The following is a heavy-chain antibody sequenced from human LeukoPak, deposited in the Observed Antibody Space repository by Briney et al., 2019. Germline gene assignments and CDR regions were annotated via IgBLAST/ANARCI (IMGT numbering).Heavy chain of an antibody. D-gene: IGHD1-7*01. J-gene: IGHJ5*02. V-gene: IGHV1-2*06. CDR2: INPNSGGT. Sequence: ASVKVYCKASGYTFTGYYMHWVRQAPGQGLEWMGRINPNSGGTNYAQKFQGRVTMTRDTSISTAYMELSRLRSDDTAVYYCARGRAGTNDDWFDPWGQGTLVTVSS. CDR3: ARGRAGTNDDWFDP. CDR1: GYTFTGYY.